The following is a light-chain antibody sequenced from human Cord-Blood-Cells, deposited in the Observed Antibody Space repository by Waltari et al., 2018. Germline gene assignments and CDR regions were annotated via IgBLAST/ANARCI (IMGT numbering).Light chain of an antibody. CDR2: KDS. CDR3: QSADSSGTYVV. V-gene: IGLV3-25*02. Sequence: SYELTHPPSISVSPGQTPRNTCSGDPLPKQYAYWYQQKPGQAPVLVIYKDSERPSGIPERFSGASSGTTVTLTISGVQAEDEADYYCQSADSSGTYVVFGGGTKLTVL. J-gene: IGLJ2*01. CDR1: PLPKQY.